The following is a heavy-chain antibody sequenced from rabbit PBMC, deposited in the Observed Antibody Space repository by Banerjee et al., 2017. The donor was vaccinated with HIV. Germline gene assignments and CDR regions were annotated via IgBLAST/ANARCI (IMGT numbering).Heavy chain of an antibody. CDR3: ARAAGYAGYGYATGFDL. J-gene: IGHJ4*01. V-gene: IGHV1S47*01. Sequence: QEQLVESGGGLVQPEGSLTLTCEASGFDFSSNAMCWVRQAPGKGPEWIAYIYPGYATTDYASWVNGRFAISLDNAQNTVDLQMTSLTAADTATYFCARAAGYAGYGYATGFDLWDPGTLVTVS. CDR1: GFDFSSNA. D-gene: IGHD6-1*01. CDR2: IYPGYATT.